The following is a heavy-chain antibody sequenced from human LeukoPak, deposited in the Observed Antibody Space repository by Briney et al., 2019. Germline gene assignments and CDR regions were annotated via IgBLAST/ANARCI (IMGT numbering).Heavy chain of an antibody. CDR3: ARDLAGVVGVTAWFDP. Sequence: GASVKVSCKASAYTFTSYAISWVRQAPGQGLEWMGWISASTGNTNYAQKLHGRVTMTTDTSTNTVYMELRSLRFDDTAVYYCARDLAGVVGVTAWFDPWGQGTLVTVSS. CDR2: ISASTGNT. V-gene: IGHV1-18*01. J-gene: IGHJ5*02. CDR1: AYTFTSYA. D-gene: IGHD2-2*01.